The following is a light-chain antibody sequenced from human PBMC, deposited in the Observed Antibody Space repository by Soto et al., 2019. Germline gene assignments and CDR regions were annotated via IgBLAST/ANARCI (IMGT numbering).Light chain of an antibody. CDR3: QQYNSYCT. J-gene: IGKJ1*01. Sequence: DLQMTQSPSTLSASVGDRVTITCRASQSISSWLAWYQQKPGKAPKLLIYKASSLESGVPSRFSGSVSGTEFTLTIISLQPDDFATYYCQQYNSYCTFGQGTKVQIK. CDR2: KAS. CDR1: QSISSW. V-gene: IGKV1-5*03.